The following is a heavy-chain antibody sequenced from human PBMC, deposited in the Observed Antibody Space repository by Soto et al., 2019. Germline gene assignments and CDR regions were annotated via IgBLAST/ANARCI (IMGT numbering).Heavy chain of an antibody. V-gene: IGHV4-59*11. CDR1: GGSIISHY. D-gene: IGHD2-15*01. J-gene: IGHJ4*02. CDR3: ARAGWSLDY. CDR2: IHYSGST. Sequence: QVQLQESGPELVKPSETLSLICSVSGGSIISHYWSWIRQRPGKGLEWIGYIHYSGSTEYNPSLKSRLTLSVDTSKNQFSLKRSSVTAADTAVYYCARAGWSLDYWGQGTLVTVSS.